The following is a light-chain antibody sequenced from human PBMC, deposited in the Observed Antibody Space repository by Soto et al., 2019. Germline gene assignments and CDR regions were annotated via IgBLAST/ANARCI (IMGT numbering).Light chain of an antibody. CDR3: QSYDSTLCARYV. CDR2: GNN. CDR1: SSNIGANYD. Sequence: QSVLTQPPSVSGAPGQRVTISCTGSSSNIGANYDVHWYQRRPGTAPKLLIFGNNNRPSGGPDRFSGSKSGTSASLAITGLQAKDEGEYYCQSYDSTLCARYVFGTGTKVTVL. V-gene: IGLV1-40*01. J-gene: IGLJ1*01.